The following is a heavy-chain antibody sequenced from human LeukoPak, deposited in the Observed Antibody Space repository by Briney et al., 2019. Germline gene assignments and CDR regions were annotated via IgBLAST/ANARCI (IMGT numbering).Heavy chain of an antibody. Sequence: GESLKISCKSSGYSFTSYWISWVRQMPGTGLEWMGRIDPSDSYTNYSPSFQGHVTISADKSISTAYLQWSSLKASDTAMYYCARVARITMVRGVIIRGFDPWGQGTLVTVSS. D-gene: IGHD3-10*01. V-gene: IGHV5-10-1*01. CDR1: GYSFTSYW. CDR3: ARVARITMVRGVIIRGFDP. J-gene: IGHJ5*02. CDR2: IDPSDSYT.